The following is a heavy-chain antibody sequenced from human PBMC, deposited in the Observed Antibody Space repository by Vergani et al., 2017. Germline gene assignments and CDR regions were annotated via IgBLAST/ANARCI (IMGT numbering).Heavy chain of an antibody. Sequence: EVQLVESGGGLVQPGRSLRLSCTASGFTFGDYAMGWFRQAPGKGLEWVGFIRSKAYGGTTEYAASVKGRFTISRDDSKSIAYLQMNSLKTEDTAVYYCTRDDYDSSGYPFYWGQGTLVTVSS. CDR3: TRDDYDSSGYPFY. CDR2: IRSKAYGGTT. J-gene: IGHJ4*02. D-gene: IGHD3-22*01. V-gene: IGHV3-49*03. CDR1: GFTFGDYA.